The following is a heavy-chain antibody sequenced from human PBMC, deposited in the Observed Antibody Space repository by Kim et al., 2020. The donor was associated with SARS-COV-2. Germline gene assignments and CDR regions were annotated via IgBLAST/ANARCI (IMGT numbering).Heavy chain of an antibody. CDR1: GGSISSGGYY. V-gene: IGHV4-31*03. J-gene: IGHJ4*02. CDR2: IYYSGST. Sequence: SETLSLTCTVSGGSISSGGYYWSWIRQHPGKGLEWIGYIYYSGSTYYNPSLKSRVTISVDTSKNQFSLKLSSVTAADTAVYYCARVSSSCFDYWGQGTLVTVSS. D-gene: IGHD6-13*01. CDR3: ARVSSSCFDY.